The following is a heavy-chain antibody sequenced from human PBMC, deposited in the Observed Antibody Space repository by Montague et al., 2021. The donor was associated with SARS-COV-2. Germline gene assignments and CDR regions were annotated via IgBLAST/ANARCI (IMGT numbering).Heavy chain of an antibody. Sequence: PALVKPTQTLTLTCTFCGFSLSTSGVGVGWIRQPPGKALEWLALIYWDDDKRYSPSLKSRLTITKDTSKNQVVLTMTNMDPVDTATYYCAHIRTTVTSPYFDLWGRGTLVTVSS. CDR2: IYWDDDK. CDR1: GFSLSTSGVG. D-gene: IGHD4-17*01. V-gene: IGHV2-5*02. CDR3: AHIRTTVTSPYFDL. J-gene: IGHJ2*01.